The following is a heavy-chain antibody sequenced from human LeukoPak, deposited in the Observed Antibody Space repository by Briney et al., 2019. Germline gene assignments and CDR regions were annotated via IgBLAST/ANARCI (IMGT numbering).Heavy chain of an antibody. Sequence: GGSLRLSCAASGFTFSSYGMSWVRQAPGKGLEWVSAISGSGGSTYSADSVKGRFTISRDNSKNTLYLQMNSLRAEDTAVYYCAKSPPAYTVTTFNYWGQGTLVTVSS. CDR2: ISGSGGST. J-gene: IGHJ4*02. CDR3: AKSPPAYTVTTFNY. V-gene: IGHV3-23*01. CDR1: GFTFSSYG. D-gene: IGHD4-11*01.